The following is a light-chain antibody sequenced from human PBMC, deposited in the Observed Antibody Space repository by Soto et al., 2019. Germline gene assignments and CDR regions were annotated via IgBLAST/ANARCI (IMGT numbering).Light chain of an antibody. Sequence: IQVTQAPSSLSASVGDRVTITCRTSQDIRNDLGWYQQKPGKAPKLLIYAASSLQSGVPSRFSGSGSGTEFTLTISSLQSEDFAVYYCQQYNNWPRTFGQGTKVDIK. CDR1: QDIRND. V-gene: IGKV1-17*01. CDR2: AAS. CDR3: QQYNNWPRT. J-gene: IGKJ1*01.